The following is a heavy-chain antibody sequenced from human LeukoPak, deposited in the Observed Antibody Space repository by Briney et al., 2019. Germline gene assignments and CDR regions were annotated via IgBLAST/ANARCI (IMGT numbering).Heavy chain of an antibody. Sequence: SVKVSCKASGGTFSNYAISWVRQAPGQGLEWTGGIIPIFGTANYAQKFRGRVTITADKSTRTAYMELSSLRSEDTAVYYCAREEYYGDYVRDYWGQGTLVTVSS. V-gene: IGHV1-69*06. CDR1: GGTFSNYA. CDR3: AREEYYGDYVRDY. CDR2: IIPIFGTA. J-gene: IGHJ4*02. D-gene: IGHD4-17*01.